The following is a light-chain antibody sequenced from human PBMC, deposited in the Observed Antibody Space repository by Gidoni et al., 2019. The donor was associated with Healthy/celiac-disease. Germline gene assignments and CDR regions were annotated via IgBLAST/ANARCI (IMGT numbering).Light chain of an antibody. CDR1: QSVSSSY. Sequence: EIVLTQSPGTLSLSPGERATLSCRASQSVSSSYLAWYQQKPGQAPRLLIYGASSRAPGLPDRFSGSGSGTDFTLTISRLEPEDFAVYYCQQYGSLFGQGTKVEIK. CDR2: GAS. V-gene: IGKV3-20*01. J-gene: IGKJ1*01. CDR3: QQYGSL.